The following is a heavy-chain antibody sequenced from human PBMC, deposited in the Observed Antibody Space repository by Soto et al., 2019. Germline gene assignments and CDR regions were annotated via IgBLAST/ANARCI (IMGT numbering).Heavy chain of an antibody. V-gene: IGHV1-8*01. CDR1: GYTFTSYD. Sequence: ASVKVSCKASGYTFTSYDINWVRQATGQGLEWMGWMNPNSGDTGYAQKFQGRVTMTRNTSISTAYMELSSLRSEDTAVYFCARARPLLQTDYWGQGTLVNVSS. CDR2: MNPNSGDT. CDR3: ARARPLLQTDY. J-gene: IGHJ4*02. D-gene: IGHD4-4*01.